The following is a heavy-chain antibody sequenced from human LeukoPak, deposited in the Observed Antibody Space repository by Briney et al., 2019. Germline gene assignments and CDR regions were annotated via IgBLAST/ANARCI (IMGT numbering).Heavy chain of an antibody. J-gene: IGHJ4*02. CDR2: INHSGST. V-gene: IGHV4-34*01. CDR3: ARSPGPLGYSYGYLDY. CDR1: GGSFSGYY. Sequence: SETLSLTCAVYGGSFSGYYWSWIRQPPGKGLEWIGEINHSGSTNYKPSLKSRVTISVDTSKNQFSLKLSSVTAADTAVYYCARSPGPLGYSYGYLDYWGQGTLVTVSS. D-gene: IGHD5-18*01.